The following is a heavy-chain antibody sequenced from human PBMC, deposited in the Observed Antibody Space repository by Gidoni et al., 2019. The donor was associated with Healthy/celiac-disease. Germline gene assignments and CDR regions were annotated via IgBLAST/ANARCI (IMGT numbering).Heavy chain of an antibody. Sequence: EVQLVESGGGLVQPGGSLRLSCAASGSTVSSNYLSWVRQAPGKGLEWGSVIYSGGSTYYADSVKGRFTISRDNSKNTLYLQMNSLRAEDTAVYYCARVGTYYYDSCGLLGGAFDIWGQGTMVTVSS. J-gene: IGHJ3*02. CDR2: IYSGGST. CDR1: GSTVSSNY. D-gene: IGHD3-22*01. V-gene: IGHV3-66*01. CDR3: ARVGTYYYDSCGLLGGAFDI.